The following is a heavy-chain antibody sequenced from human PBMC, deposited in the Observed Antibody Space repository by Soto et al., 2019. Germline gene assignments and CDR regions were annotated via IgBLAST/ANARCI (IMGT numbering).Heavy chain of an antibody. J-gene: IGHJ6*02. D-gene: IGHD3-10*01. CDR3: ATTSYYYGSGSYPHYYGMDV. CDR2: ISGSGGST. V-gene: IGHV3-23*01. Sequence: EVQLLESGGGLVQPGGSLRLSCAASGFTFSSYAMSWVRQAPGKGLEWVSAISGSGGSTYYADSVKGRFTIPRDNSKNTLYLQMNSLRAEDTAVYYCATTSYYYGSGSYPHYYGMDVWGQGTTVTVSS. CDR1: GFTFSSYA.